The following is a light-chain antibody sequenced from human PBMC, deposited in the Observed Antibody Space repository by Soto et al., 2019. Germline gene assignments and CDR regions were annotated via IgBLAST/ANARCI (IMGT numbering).Light chain of an antibody. CDR1: QSVSRF. CDR3: QQPWDWPFT. CDR2: DAS. Sequence: ETVLTQSPATLSLSPGERATLSCRASQSVSRFLGWYQQKPGQAPRLLIYDASNRPTGIPARFSRSESVTDFNLKISGLEVDDVAIYYCQQPWDWPFTFGGGTKVDI. V-gene: IGKV3-11*01. J-gene: IGKJ4*01.